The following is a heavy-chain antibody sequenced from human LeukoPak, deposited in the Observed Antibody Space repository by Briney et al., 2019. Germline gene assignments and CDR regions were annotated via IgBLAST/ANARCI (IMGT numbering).Heavy chain of an antibody. CDR2: IGSGSSFK. Sequence: PGGSLRLSCAASGFAFSSYSMNWVRQAPGKGLEWVSSIGSGSSFKYYADSVKGRFTISRDNAKNSLYLQMNSLRAEDTAVYYCARDHQPSLYWGQGTLVTVSS. CDR1: GFAFSSYS. CDR3: ARDHQPSLY. J-gene: IGHJ4*02. V-gene: IGHV3-21*01.